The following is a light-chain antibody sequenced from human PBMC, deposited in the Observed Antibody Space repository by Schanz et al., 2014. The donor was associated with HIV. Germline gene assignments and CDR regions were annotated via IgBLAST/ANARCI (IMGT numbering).Light chain of an antibody. J-gene: IGKJ2*01. Sequence: EIVMTQSPATLSVSPGERGTLSCRASQSISSSLLAWYQKKPGQAPTLLIYAASSRASGIPDRFSGSGSGADSPLPISGLEHEDFGVYSCQKYGSSPPRYTFGQGTKREI. CDR1: QSISSSL. V-gene: IGKV3-20*01. CDR3: QKYGSSPPRYT. CDR2: AAS.